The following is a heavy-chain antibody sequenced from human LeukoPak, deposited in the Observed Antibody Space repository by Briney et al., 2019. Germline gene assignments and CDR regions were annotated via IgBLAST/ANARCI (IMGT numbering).Heavy chain of an antibody. CDR1: GFTFSSYW. CDR3: AKEDGLFDY. Sequence: PGGSLRLSCAASGFTFSSYWMSWVRQAPGKGLEWVANIKQDGSEKYYVDSVKGRFTISRDNAKNSLYLQMNSLRVEDTAMYYCAKEDGLFDYWGQGTLVTVAS. V-gene: IGHV3-7*01. CDR2: IKQDGSEK. J-gene: IGHJ4*02.